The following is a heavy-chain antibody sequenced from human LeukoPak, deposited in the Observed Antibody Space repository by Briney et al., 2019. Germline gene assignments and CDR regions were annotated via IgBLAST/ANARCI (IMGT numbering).Heavy chain of an antibody. CDR3: ARGESSDCTCIDY. D-gene: IGHD2-21*02. V-gene: IGHV3-53*01. J-gene: IGHJ4*02. CDR1: GFTVSSRY. Sequence: GGSLRLSCATSGFTVSSRYMSWVRQAPGKGLEWVSVIHGDGSTYYADSVKGRFAISRDNSKNTLYLQMNSLRAEDTAVYYCARGESSDCTCIDYWGQGTLVSVSS. CDR2: IHGDGST.